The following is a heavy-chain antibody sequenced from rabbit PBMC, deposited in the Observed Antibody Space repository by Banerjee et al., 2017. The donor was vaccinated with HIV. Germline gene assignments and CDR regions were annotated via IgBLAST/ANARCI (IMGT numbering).Heavy chain of an antibody. J-gene: IGHJ4*01. CDR2: IAAGDGST. CDR1: GFTLSRYW. Sequence: QSLEESGGDLVKPGASLTLTCTASGFTLSRYWICWVRQAPGKGPEWIACIAAGDGSTYYASWAKGRFTISKISSTTVTLQMTSLTAADTATYFCARASSGYYYFSLWGPGTLVTVS. V-gene: IGHV1S40*01. CDR3: ARASSGYYYFSL. D-gene: IGHD1-1*01.